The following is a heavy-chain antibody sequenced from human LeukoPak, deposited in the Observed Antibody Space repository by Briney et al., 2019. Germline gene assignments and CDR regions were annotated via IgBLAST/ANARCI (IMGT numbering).Heavy chain of an antibody. CDR2: IYSTGSA. D-gene: IGHD6-13*01. Sequence: SETLSLTCAVYGGSFSGYYWSWIRQPAGKGLEWIGRIYSTGSANYNPSLKSRVTMSVDTSENQFSLKLSSVTAADTAVYYCARDQFSSSWLFDYWGQGTLVTVSS. CDR3: ARDQFSSSWLFDY. V-gene: IGHV4-4*07. J-gene: IGHJ4*02. CDR1: GGSFSGYY.